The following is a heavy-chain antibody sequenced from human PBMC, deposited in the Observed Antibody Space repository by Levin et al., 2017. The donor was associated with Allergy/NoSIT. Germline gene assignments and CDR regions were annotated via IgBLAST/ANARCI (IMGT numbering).Heavy chain of an antibody. CDR1: GYTFIGYL. CDR3: ARDTMVREVNTDS. CDR2: INPNNGDT. D-gene: IGHD3-10*01. V-gene: IGHV1-2*02. Sequence: ASVKVSCKTSGYTFIGYLLHWVRQAPGQGPEWMGRINPNNGDTDYAQKFEGRVTMTRDTSIGTAYMELRSLRSDDTAVYFCARDTMVREVNTDSWGQGTLVTVSS. J-gene: IGHJ4*02.